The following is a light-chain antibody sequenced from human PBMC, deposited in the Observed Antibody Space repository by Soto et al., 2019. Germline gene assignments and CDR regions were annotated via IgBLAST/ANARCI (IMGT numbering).Light chain of an antibody. V-gene: IGKV3-20*01. CDR1: QSVSSSY. CDR3: QQYGSSLWT. Sequence: EIVLTQSPGAVSLSPGARATLSCRASQSVSSSYLAWYQQKPGQAPRLLIYGASSRATGIPDRFSGSGSGTDFTLTISRLEPEDFAVYYCQQYGSSLWTFGQGTKVDIK. J-gene: IGKJ1*01. CDR2: GAS.